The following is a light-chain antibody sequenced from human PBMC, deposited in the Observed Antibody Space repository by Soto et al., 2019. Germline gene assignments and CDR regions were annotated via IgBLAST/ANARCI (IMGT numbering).Light chain of an antibody. CDR2: GAS. Sequence: EIVLTQSPGILSLSPGERATLSCRASQSVRSTYLAWYQQKPGQAPRLLIHGASSRATGIPDRFSGSGSWTDFTLTISRLEPADFAVYYCQYYSSSLSITFGQGTRLDIK. V-gene: IGKV3-20*01. J-gene: IGKJ5*01. CDR3: QYYSSSLSIT. CDR1: QSVRSTY.